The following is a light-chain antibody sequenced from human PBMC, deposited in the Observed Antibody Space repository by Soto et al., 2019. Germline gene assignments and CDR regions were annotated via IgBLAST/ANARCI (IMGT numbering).Light chain of an antibody. V-gene: IGLV1-44*01. CDR2: SNN. J-gene: IGLJ3*02. Sequence: QAVVTQPPSASATPGQRVTISWSGSSSNIGSNNVEWYQHLPGTAPKLLIYSNNQGPSGVPDRLSGSKSGTSASLAISGLQSEDEADYYCASWDDSLNGLVIGGGTKVTVL. CDR3: ASWDDSLNGLV. CDR1: SSNIGSNN.